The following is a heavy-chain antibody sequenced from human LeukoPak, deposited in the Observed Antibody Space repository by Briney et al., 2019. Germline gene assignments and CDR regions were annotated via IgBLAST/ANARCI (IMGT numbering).Heavy chain of an antibody. J-gene: IGHJ4*02. CDR1: GFTFSSYG. Sequence: GGSLRLSCAASGFTFSSYGMHWVRQAPGKGLEWVAVISYDGSNKYYADSVKGRFTISRDNSKNTLYLQMNGLRAEDTAVYYCAKDSRTQGSSLVKDYWGQGTLVTVSS. CDR2: ISYDGSNK. V-gene: IGHV3-30*18. D-gene: IGHD6-13*01. CDR3: AKDSRTQGSSLVKDY.